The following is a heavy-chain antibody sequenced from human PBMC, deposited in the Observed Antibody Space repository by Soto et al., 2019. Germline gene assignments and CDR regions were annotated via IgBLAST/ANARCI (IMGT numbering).Heavy chain of an antibody. CDR2: IYDSGST. J-gene: IGHJ4*02. CDR3: ARSPLGYGSSGYYYAGFDC. V-gene: IGHV4-31*03. Sequence: PSETLSLTCTVSGGSISNGGDYWNWIRQHPGKGLEWIGYIYDSGSTYYNPSLKSRVTISEDTSKNEFSLKLSSVTAADTAVYYCARSPLGYGSSGYYYAGFDCWGQGTLVTVSS. CDR1: GGSISNGGDY. D-gene: IGHD3-22*01.